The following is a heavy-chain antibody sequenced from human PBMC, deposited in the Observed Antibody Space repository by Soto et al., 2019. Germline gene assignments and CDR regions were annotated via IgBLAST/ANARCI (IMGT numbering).Heavy chain of an antibody. CDR2: INAGSGNT. CDR1: GYTSINYG. Sequence: GASVKVSCKASGYTSINYGMHWVRQAPGQRLEWMGWINAGSGNTKYSQKFQGRVTMTTDTSTSTAYMELRSLRSDDTAVYYCAIAHGSGSYCYMDVWGKGTTVTVSS. J-gene: IGHJ6*03. CDR3: AIAHGSGSYCYMDV. D-gene: IGHD3-10*01. V-gene: IGHV1-3*01.